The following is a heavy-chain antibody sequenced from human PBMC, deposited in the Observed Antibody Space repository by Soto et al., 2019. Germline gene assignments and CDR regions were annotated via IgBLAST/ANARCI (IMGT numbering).Heavy chain of an antibody. CDR1: GFTFSDYW. CDR2: LSQDGSEK. D-gene: IGHD1-26*01. J-gene: IGHJ4*02. V-gene: IGHV3-7*01. CDR3: ASGGSAPGY. Sequence: DVQLVESGGGLVQPGGSLRLSCAASGFTFSDYWLSWVRQAPGMVLEWVANLSQDGSEKNYVDSVKGRFTISRDNAKNSLYLQMNSLRAEDTAMYYCASGGSAPGYWGQGTLVTVSS.